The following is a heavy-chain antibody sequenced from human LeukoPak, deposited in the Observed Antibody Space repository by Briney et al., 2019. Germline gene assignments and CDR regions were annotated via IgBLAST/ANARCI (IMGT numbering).Heavy chain of an antibody. V-gene: IGHV1-8*01. CDR2: MNPNSGNT. Sequence: ASVKVSCMASGYTFTSYDINWVRQATGQGLEWMGWMNPNSGNTGYAQKFQGRVTMTRNTSISTAYMELSSLRSEDTAVYYCARVVFGSGSYYPYPNNWFDPWGQGTLVTVSS. D-gene: IGHD3-10*01. J-gene: IGHJ5*02. CDR3: ARVVFGSGSYYPYPNNWFDP. CDR1: GYTFTSYD.